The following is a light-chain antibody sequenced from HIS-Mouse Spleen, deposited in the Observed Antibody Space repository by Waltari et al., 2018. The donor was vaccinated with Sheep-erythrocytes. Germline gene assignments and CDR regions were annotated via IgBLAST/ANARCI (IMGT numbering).Light chain of an antibody. CDR1: SRYVGGYNY. CDR3: CSYAGSYNHV. CDR2: DVS. V-gene: IGLV2-11*01. J-gene: IGLJ1*01. Sequence: QSALTQPRSVSASPGQSVTISCTGTSRYVGGYNYVPWYQQHPGKAPTLMIYDVSKRPSGVPDRFSGSKSGNTASLTISGLQAEDEADYYCCSYAGSYNHVFATGTKVTVL.